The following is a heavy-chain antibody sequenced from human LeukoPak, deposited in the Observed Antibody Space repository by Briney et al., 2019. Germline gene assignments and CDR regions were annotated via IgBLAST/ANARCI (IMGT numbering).Heavy chain of an antibody. V-gene: IGHV1-2*02. CDR2: INPNSGGT. D-gene: IGHD2-2*01. J-gene: IGHJ4*02. Sequence: ASVKVSCKASGYTFTGYYMHWVRQAPGQGLEWMGWINPNSGGTNYAQKFQGRVTMTRDTSISTAYMELSRLRSDDTAVYYCARDRVYCSSTSCYRPAYYFDYWGQGTLVTVSS. CDR1: GYTFTGYY. CDR3: ARDRVYCSSTSCYRPAYYFDY.